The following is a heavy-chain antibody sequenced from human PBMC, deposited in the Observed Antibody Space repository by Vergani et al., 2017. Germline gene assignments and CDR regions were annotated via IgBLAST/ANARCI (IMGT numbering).Heavy chain of an antibody. J-gene: IGHJ6*03. CDR3: AKGPRDCSSTSCYSRWSYYYYMDV. V-gene: IGHV1-69*01. CDR2: IIPIFGTA. Sequence: QVRLVQSGAEVKKPGSSVKVSCKASGGTFSSYAISWVRQAPGQGLEWMGGIIPIFGTANYAQKFQGRVTITADESTSTAYMELSSLRSEDTAVYYCAKGPRDCSSTSCYSRWSYYYYMDVWGKGTTVTVSS. CDR1: GGTFSSYA. D-gene: IGHD2-2*01.